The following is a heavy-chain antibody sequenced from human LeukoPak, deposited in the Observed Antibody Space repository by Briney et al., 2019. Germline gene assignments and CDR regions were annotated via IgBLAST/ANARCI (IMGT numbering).Heavy chain of an antibody. Sequence: SETLFLTCSVSGGSISSYYWSWIRQPPGKGLEWIGYIYYSGSTNYNPSLKSRVSISVDTSKNQFSLKLSSVTAADTAFYYCARDHAGFPYYWGQGTLVTVS. V-gene: IGHV4-59*01. CDR1: GGSISSYY. CDR3: ARDHAGFPYY. CDR2: IYYSGST. J-gene: IGHJ4*02.